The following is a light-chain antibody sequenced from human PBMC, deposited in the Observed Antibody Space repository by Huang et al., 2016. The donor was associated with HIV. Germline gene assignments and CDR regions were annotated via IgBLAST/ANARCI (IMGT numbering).Light chain of an antibody. CDR2: DAS. CDR1: QGLSNT. J-gene: IGKJ4*01. Sequence: QLTQSPSSLSASVGDRVTITCRASQGLSNTLAWYEKKPGKAPKLLIYDASSWQTVAPSRFSGSGAGTDFTLTISSLQPEDCATYYCQQFNHYPLTFGGGTKVEIE. CDR3: QQFNHYPLT. V-gene: IGKV1D-13*01.